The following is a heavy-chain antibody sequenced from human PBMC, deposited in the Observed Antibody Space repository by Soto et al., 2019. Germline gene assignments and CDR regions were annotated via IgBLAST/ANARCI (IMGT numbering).Heavy chain of an antibody. V-gene: IGHV4-30-2*01. CDR3: ARVPYDYVWGSYDY. CDR2: IYHSGST. CDR1: GGYISSGGYS. Sequence: SETLSLTCAVSGGYISSGGYSWSWIRQPPGKGLEWIGYIYHSGSTYYNPSLKSRVTISVDRSKNQFSLKLSSVTAADTAVYYCARVPYDYVWGSYDYWGQGTLVTVSS. D-gene: IGHD3-16*01. J-gene: IGHJ4*02.